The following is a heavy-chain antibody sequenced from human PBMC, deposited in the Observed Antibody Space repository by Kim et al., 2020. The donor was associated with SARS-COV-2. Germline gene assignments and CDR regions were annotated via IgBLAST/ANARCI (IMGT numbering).Heavy chain of an antibody. CDR1: GFTFSSYA. CDR3: AREGALLWFGEQQAWYFDY. V-gene: IGHV3-30*04. CDR2: ISYDGSNK. Sequence: GGSLRLSCAASGFTFSSYAMHWVRQAPGKGLEWVAVISYDGSNKYYADSVKGRFTISRDNSKNTLYLQMNSLRAEDTAVYYCAREGALLWFGEQQAWYFDYWGQGTLVTVSS. D-gene: IGHD3-10*01. J-gene: IGHJ4*02.